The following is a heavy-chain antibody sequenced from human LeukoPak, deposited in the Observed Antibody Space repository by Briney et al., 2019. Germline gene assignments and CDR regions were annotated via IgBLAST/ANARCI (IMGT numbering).Heavy chain of an antibody. CDR1: GGTFSSYA. D-gene: IGHD6-13*01. V-gene: IGHV1-69*13. CDR2: IIPIFGTA. J-gene: IGHJ6*04. CDR3: ARGPAAAGYYYYYYGMDV. Sequence: ASVTVSCKASGGTFSSYAISWVRQAPGQGLEWMGGIIPIFGTANYAQKFQGRVTITADESTSTAYMELSSLRSEDTAVYYCARGPAAAGYYYYYYGMDVWGKGTTVTVSS.